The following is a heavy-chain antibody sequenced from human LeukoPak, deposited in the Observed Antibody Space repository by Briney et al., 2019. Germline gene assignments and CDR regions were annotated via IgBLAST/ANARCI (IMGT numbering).Heavy chain of an antibody. D-gene: IGHD6-19*01. J-gene: IGHJ4*02. CDR3: ARDRKQWLVRRFDY. V-gene: IGHV7-4-1*02. CDR1: GYTFTSYA. CDR2: INTNTGNP. Sequence: GASVKVSCKASGYTFTSYARNWVRQAPGQGLEWRGWINTNTGNPTYAQGFTGRFVFSLDTSVSTAYLQISSLKAEDTAVYYCARDRKQWLVRRFDYWGQGTLVTVSS.